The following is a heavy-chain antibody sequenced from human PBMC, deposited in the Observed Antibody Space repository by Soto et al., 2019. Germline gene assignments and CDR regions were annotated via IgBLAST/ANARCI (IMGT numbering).Heavy chain of an antibody. J-gene: IGHJ6*02. CDR3: ARDVGNYVPYYYGMDV. CDR1: EFTFNTYA. D-gene: IGHD1-7*01. CDR2: IAYDGNDK. V-gene: IGHV3-30*03. Sequence: QAQLVDSGGGVVQPGRSLRLSCAASEFTFNTYAMHWVRQAPGKGLEWVAVIAYDGNDKYYADSVKGRFTISTDNSKNALYLQMNTLRPEDTAMYYCARDVGNYVPYYYGMDVWGQGTTVTVSS.